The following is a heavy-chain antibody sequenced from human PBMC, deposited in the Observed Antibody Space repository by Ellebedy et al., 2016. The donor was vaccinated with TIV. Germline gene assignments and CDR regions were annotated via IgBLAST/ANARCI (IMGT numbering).Heavy chain of an antibody. CDR1: GYTLTELS. V-gene: IGHV1-8*01. Sequence: AASVKVSCKVTGYTLTELSMHWVRQATGQGLEWMGWMNPNSGNTGYAQKFQGRVTMTRNTSISTAHMELSSLRSEDTAVYYCARGSPGGYYGVEFAFDIWGQGTMVTVSS. CDR2: MNPNSGNT. CDR3: ARGSPGGYYGVEFAFDI. D-gene: IGHD3-3*01. J-gene: IGHJ3*02.